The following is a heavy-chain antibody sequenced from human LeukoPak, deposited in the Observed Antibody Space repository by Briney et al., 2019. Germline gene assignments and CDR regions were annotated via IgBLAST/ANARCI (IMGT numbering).Heavy chain of an antibody. D-gene: IGHD2/OR15-2a*01. Sequence: PSETLSLTCGVSGGSFSGYYWNWIREAPGRGLEWIGEINHNGSTSSNPSLKSRVTISVDTSRSRFSLNLNSATAADTAVYYCARGFSGLNGGVWGQGTTVTVFS. J-gene: IGHJ6*02. CDR2: INHNGST. CDR3: ARGFSGLNGGV. CDR1: GGSFSGYY. V-gene: IGHV4-34*01.